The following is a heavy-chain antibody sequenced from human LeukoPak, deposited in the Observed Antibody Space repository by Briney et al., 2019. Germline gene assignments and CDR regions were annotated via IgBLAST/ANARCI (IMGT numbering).Heavy chain of an antibody. J-gene: IGHJ4*02. CDR1: GASISNYY. D-gene: IGHD3-16*01. CDR2: IYYSGST. CDR3: ARDQYDYVWGSFDY. V-gene: IGHV4-59*01. Sequence: SETLSLTCTVSGASISNYYWSWIRQPPGKGLEWIGYIYYSGSTNYNPSLKSRVTISVDTSKNQFSLKLSSVTAADTAVYYCARDQYDYVWGSFDYWGQGTLVTVSS.